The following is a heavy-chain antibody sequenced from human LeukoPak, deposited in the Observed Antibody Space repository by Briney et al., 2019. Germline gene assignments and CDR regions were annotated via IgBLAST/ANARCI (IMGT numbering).Heavy chain of an antibody. CDR2: SRNKTNSYTT. J-gene: IGHJ4*02. CDR1: GFTFSDHY. CDR3: ARVRERSFFDY. V-gene: IGHV3-72*01. Sequence: QPGGSLRLSCEVSGFTFSDHYMDWVRQAPGKGLEWVGRSRNKTNSYTTEYAESVKGRFTVSRDDSKNSLYLQMNSLKSEDTAVYYCARVRERSFFDYWGQGTLVTVSS.